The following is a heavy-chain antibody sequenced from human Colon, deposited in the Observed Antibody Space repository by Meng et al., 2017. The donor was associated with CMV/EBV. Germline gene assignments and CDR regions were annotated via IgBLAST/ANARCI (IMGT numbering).Heavy chain of an antibody. CDR1: GGTFSSYA. CDR2: VIPILGVA. D-gene: IGHD6-6*01. CDR3: AMGSSAVGFGS. V-gene: IGHV1-69*04. J-gene: IGHJ5*01. Sequence: SCKASGGTFSSYAISWVRQDPGQGLEWMGRVIPILGVAYKAEKFQGRVAITADKSTNTAYMELSGLRSEDTALYYCAMGSSAVGFGSWGQGTLVTVSS.